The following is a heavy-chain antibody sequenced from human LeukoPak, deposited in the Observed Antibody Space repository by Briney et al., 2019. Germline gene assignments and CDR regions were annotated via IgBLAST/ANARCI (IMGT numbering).Heavy chain of an antibody. Sequence: SETLSLTCTVSGGSISSSSYYWGWIRQPPGKGLEWIGSIYYSGSTYYNPSLKSRVTISVDTSKNQFSLKLSSVTAADTAVYYCARRSPLRYFDWLSNGYYFDYWGQGTLVTVSS. CDR3: ARRSPLRYFDWLSNGYYFDY. CDR2: IYYSGST. D-gene: IGHD3-9*01. V-gene: IGHV4-39*01. J-gene: IGHJ4*02. CDR1: GGSISSSSYY.